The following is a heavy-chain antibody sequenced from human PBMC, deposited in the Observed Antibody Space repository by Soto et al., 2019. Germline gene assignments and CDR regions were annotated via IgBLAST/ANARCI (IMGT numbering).Heavy chain of an antibody. J-gene: IGHJ4*02. CDR2: ISAHNGNT. Sequence: QVHLVQSGAEVKKPGASVKVSCKGSGYGFTTYGITWVRQAPGQGLEWMAWISAHNGNTNYAQKLQGRVTVTRDTSTRTAYMGLRSLGSDDTAVYYCARGRYGDYWGQGALVTVSS. D-gene: IGHD1-1*01. V-gene: IGHV1-18*01. CDR1: GYGFTTYG. CDR3: ARGRYGDY.